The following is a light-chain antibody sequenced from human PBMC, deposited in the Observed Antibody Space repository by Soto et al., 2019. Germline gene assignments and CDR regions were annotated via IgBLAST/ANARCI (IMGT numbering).Light chain of an antibody. CDR1: QSISSN. CDR3: QQYNNWPVT. Sequence: EIVMTQSPATLSVSPGERATLSCRASQSISSNLAWYQQKPGQAPSLLIYGASARATGIPARFSGSGSGTEFTLTISSLQSEDYAVYYCQQYNNWPVTFGQGTKVEIK. V-gene: IGKV3-15*01. CDR2: GAS. J-gene: IGKJ1*01.